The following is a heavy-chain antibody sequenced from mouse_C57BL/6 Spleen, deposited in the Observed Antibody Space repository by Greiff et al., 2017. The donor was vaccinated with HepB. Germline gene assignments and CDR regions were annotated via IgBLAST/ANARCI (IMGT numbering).Heavy chain of an antibody. CDR1: GYTFTSYW. Sequence: QVQLQQPGAELVKPGASVKLSCKASGYTFTSYWMHWVKQRPGQGLEWIAMIHPNSGSTNYNEKFKSKATLTVDKSSSTAYMQLSSLTSEDSAVYYCARGRITTVVPYFDYWGQGTTLTVSS. CDR2: IHPNSGST. J-gene: IGHJ2*01. D-gene: IGHD1-1*01. CDR3: ARGRITTVVPYFDY. V-gene: IGHV1-64*01.